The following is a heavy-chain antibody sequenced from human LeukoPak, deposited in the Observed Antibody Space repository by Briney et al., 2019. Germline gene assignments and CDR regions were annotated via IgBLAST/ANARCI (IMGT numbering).Heavy chain of an antibody. D-gene: IGHD2-15*01. CDR2: IYYSGST. CDR1: GGSISSYY. Sequence: PSETLSLTCTVSGGSISSYYWSWIRQPPGKGLEWIGYIYYSGSTNYNPSLKSRVTISVDTSKNQFSLELSSVTAADTAVYYCARDSQERGYCSGGSCYSNYYYGMDVWGQGTTVTVSS. J-gene: IGHJ6*02. CDR3: ARDSQERGYCSGGSCYSNYYYGMDV. V-gene: IGHV4-59*01.